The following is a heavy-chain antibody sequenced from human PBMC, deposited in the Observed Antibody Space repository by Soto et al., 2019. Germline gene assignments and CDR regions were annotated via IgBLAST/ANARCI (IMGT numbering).Heavy chain of an antibody. CDR1: GFSLSTSGVG. J-gene: IGHJ5*02. V-gene: IGHV2-5*02. Sequence: QITLKESGPTLVKPTQTLTLTCTFSGFSLSTSGVGVGWIRQPPGKALEWLALIYWDDDKRYSPSLKSRLTITKDPSKNQVVLTMTNMDPVDTATYFSAHRPQWLKWFDPWGKGTLVTVSS. CDR3: AHRPQWLKWFDP. CDR2: IYWDDDK. D-gene: IGHD6-19*01.